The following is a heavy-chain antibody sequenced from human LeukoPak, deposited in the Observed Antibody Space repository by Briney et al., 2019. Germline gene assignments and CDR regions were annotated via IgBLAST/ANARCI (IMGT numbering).Heavy chain of an antibody. CDR3: ARDSKRDDYVWGSYRQFDY. CDR1: VYTFTSYG. D-gene: IGHD3-16*02. Sequence: GSVKVSCKASVYTFTSYGISWVRQAPGQGLEWMGWISAYNGNTNYAQKLQGRVTMTTDTSTSTAYMELRSLRSDDTAVYYCARDSKRDDYVWGSYRQFDYWGQGTLVTVSS. CDR2: ISAYNGNT. J-gene: IGHJ4*02. V-gene: IGHV1-18*01.